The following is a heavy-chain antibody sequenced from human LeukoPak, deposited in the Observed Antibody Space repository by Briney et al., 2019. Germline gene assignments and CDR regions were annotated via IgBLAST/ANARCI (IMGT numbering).Heavy chain of an antibody. CDR3: ARLRSSSAYNNRFDP. Sequence: PSETLSLTCSVSGDSINNNYWSWIRQSPGKGLQWIGDIHSTGGTYYNPSLHSRVTISRDTSNNHFSLTMTSVTAAATAVYYCARLRSSSAYNNRFDPLGQGALVTGSS. CDR2: IHSTGGT. CDR1: GDSINNNY. V-gene: IGHV4-4*09. D-gene: IGHD3-10*01. J-gene: IGHJ5*02.